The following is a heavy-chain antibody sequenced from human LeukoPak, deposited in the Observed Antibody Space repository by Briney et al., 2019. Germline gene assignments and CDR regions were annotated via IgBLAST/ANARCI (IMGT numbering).Heavy chain of an antibody. D-gene: IGHD6-13*01. CDR3: ARSSPGSSWFDFDY. J-gene: IGHJ4*02. CDR1: GGSISSYY. V-gene: IGHV4-59*01. Sequence: SETLSLTCTVSGGSISSYYWSWIRQPPGKGLEWIGYIYYSGSTNYNPSLKSRVTISVDTSKNQFSLKLRSVTAADTAVYYCARSSPGSSWFDFDYWGQGTLVTVSS. CDR2: IYYSGST.